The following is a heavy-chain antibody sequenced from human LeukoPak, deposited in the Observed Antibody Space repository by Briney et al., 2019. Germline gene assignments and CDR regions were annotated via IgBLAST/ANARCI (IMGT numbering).Heavy chain of an antibody. D-gene: IGHD2-21*01. J-gene: IGHJ4*02. Sequence: PSESLSLTWTVSGGSINTATYYWGWIRQPPGKGLEWFGTIYSRGTTSDTPSLESRVTMSVDTSKNQFFLKLTSVTAADTAVYYCARALAYCAGNCVTDYFDYWGQGALVTVSS. CDR2: IYSRGTT. V-gene: IGHV4-39*01. CDR3: ARALAYCAGNCVTDYFDY. CDR1: GGSINTATYY.